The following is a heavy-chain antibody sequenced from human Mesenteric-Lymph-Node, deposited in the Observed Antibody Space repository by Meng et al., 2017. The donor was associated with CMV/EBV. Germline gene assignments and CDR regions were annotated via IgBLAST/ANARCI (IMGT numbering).Heavy chain of an antibody. CDR3: ARPFGSYYSAIDY. J-gene: IGHJ4*02. D-gene: IGHD3-10*01. Sequence: KGSGYSFTSYWIGWVRQMPGKGLEWMGIIYPGDSDTRYSPSFQGQVTISADKSISTAYLQWSSLKASDTAMYYCARPFGSYYSAIDYWGQGTLVTVSS. CDR2: IYPGDSDT. V-gene: IGHV5-51*01. CDR1: GYSFTSYW.